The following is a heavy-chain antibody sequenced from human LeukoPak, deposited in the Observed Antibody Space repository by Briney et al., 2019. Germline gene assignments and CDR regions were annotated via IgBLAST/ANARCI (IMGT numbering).Heavy chain of an antibody. Sequence: SETLSLTCTVSGGSISSYYWSWIRQPPGKGREGIGYIYYSGSTNYNPSLKSRVTISVDTSKNQFSLKLSSVTAADTAVYYCARVEMATFDYWGQGTLVTVSS. CDR1: GGSISSYY. D-gene: IGHD5-24*01. J-gene: IGHJ4*02. CDR2: IYYSGST. CDR3: ARVEMATFDY. V-gene: IGHV4-59*01.